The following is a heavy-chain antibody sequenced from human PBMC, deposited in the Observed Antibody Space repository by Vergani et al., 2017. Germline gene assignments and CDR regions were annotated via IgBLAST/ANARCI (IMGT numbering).Heavy chain of an antibody. V-gene: IGHV4-38-2*02. CDR1: GDSIRSGFY. CDR3: ARDGAMVRGPYGD. D-gene: IGHD3-10*01. Sequence: QVQLQESGPGLVKPSETLSLTCTVSGDSIRSGFYWGWIRQPPGKGLEWIGRIYHTGTTYYNPSLKSRLTISLDTSKNQFSRNLSSVTAADTAVYYCARDGAMVRGPYGDWGQGTLVTVSS. CDR2: IYHTGTT. J-gene: IGHJ4*02.